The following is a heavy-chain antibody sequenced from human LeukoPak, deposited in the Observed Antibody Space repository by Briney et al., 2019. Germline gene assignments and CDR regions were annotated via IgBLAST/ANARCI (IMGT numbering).Heavy chain of an antibody. CDR1: GFTFSSYG. J-gene: IGHJ4*02. D-gene: IGHD3-10*01. Sequence: GGSLRLSCAASGFTFSSYGMHWVRQAPGKGLEWVAVISYDGSNKYYADSVKGRFTISRDNSKNTLYLQMNSLRAEDTAVYYCNWFGELFDYWGQGTLVTVSS. CDR3: NWFGELFDY. V-gene: IGHV3-30*03. CDR2: ISYDGSNK.